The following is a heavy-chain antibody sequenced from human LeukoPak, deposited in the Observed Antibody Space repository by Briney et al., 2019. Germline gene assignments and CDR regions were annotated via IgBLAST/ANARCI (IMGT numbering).Heavy chain of an antibody. CDR1: GGSISSYY. V-gene: IGHV4-59*01. CDR2: IYYSGST. Sequence: SETLSLTCTVSGGSISSYYWSWIRQPPGKGLEWIGYIYYSGSTNYNPSLKSRVTISVDTSKNQFSLKLSSVTAADTAVYYCARSSRALTYDYVWGSYRYSAFDIWGQGTMVTVSS. D-gene: IGHD3-16*02. J-gene: IGHJ3*02. CDR3: ARSSRALTYDYVWGSYRYSAFDI.